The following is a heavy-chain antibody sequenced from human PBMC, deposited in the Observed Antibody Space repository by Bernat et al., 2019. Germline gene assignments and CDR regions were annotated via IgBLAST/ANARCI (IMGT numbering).Heavy chain of an antibody. CDR2: ISGSGGST. CDR1: GFTLSSYA. V-gene: IGHV3-23*04. J-gene: IGHJ6*02. CDR3: ARVLGVYYYYGMDV. Sequence: EVLLVESGGGLVQPGGSLRLSCAVSGFTLSSYATNWVRQAPGKGLEWVSVISGSGGSTNYADSVKGRFTISRDNAKNSLYLQMNSLRAEDTALYYCARVLGVYYYYGMDVWGQGTTVTVSS. D-gene: IGHD3-16*01.